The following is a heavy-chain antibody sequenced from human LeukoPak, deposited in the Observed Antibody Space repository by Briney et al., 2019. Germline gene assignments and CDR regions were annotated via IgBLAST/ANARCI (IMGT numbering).Heavy chain of an antibody. J-gene: IGHJ3*02. CDR1: GGSISSSSYY. Sequence: PSETLSLTCTVSGGSISSSSYYWGWIRQPPGKGLEWIGSIYYSGSTYYNPSLKSRVTISVDTSKNQFSLKLSSVTAADTAVYYCARRSSVVAATGGAFDIWGQGTMVTVSS. CDR2: IYYSGST. CDR3: ARRSSVVAATGGAFDI. D-gene: IGHD2-15*01. V-gene: IGHV4-39*07.